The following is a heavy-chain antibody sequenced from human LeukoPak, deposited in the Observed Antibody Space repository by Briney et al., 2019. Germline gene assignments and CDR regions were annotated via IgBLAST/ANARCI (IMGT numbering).Heavy chain of an antibody. CDR1: GYIFFNYG. V-gene: IGHV1-18*01. Sequence: ASVKVSCKASGYIFFNYGINWVRQAPGQSLEWMGWISPNNSNTDFAQNFQDRVTMTTDASTSTVYMELRSLRSDDTAMYYCARGLPIPSRSWYLFDPWGQGTLVTVSS. J-gene: IGHJ5*02. D-gene: IGHD6-13*01. CDR2: ISPNNSNT. CDR3: ARGLPIPSRSWYLFDP.